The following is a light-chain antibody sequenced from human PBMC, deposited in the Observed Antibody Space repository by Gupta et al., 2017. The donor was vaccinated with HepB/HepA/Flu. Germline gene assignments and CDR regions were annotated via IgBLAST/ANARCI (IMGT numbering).Light chain of an antibody. CDR1: QDISSL. J-gene: IGKJ1*01. CDR3: QQERSYPRT. Sequence: AIRMTQSPSSFSASTGDRVTIACRASQDISSLLAWYQQKPGKAPNLLIHDAYNLQDGVPSRFSGSGFGTDFTLTIRSLQPEDFAIYYCQQERSYPRTFGQGTRVEIK. CDR2: DAY. V-gene: IGKV1-8*01.